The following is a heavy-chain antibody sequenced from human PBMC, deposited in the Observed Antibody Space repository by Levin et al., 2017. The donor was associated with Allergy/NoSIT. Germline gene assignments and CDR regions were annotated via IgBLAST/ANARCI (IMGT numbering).Heavy chain of an antibody. J-gene: IGHJ5*02. CDR3: ARDIGHMPFDP. CDR1: GFTFSDYY. D-gene: IGHD2-2*01. V-gene: IGHV3-11*01. CDR2: ISNGGGSTI. Sequence: GGSLRLSCAASGFTFSDYYMSWIRQAPGKGLEWLSYISNGGGSTIYYADSVRGRFTISRDNAKRSLYLQMSSLRAEDTAVYYCARDIGHMPFDPWGQGTLVTVSS.